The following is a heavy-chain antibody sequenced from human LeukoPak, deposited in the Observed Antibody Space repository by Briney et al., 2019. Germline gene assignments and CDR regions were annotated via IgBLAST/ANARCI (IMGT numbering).Heavy chain of an antibody. CDR1: GYTFTSYY. D-gene: IGHD1-14*01. CDR3: ATASNQYYFDY. V-gene: IGHV1-46*01. Sequence: GASVNVSFKASGYTFTSYYMHWVRQAPGQGLEWMGIISPSGGSTSYAQKFQGRVTMTRDTSTSTVYMELSSLRSENTAVYYCATASNQYYFDYWAREPWSPSPQ. CDR2: ISPSGGST. J-gene: IGHJ4*02.